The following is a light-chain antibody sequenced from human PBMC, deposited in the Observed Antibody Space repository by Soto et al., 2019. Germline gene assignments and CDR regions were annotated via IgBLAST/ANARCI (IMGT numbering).Light chain of an antibody. Sequence: ESVLTQSPATLSLSPGERATISCRASQSFSSYLAWYQHKPGQAPLLLIYDASNRATGIPARFSGSGSGTDFPLTIRSLETEDFAVYYCHQRSNCPPITFGQGTRLEIK. V-gene: IGKV3-11*01. J-gene: IGKJ5*01. CDR1: QSFSSY. CDR3: HQRSNCPPIT. CDR2: DAS.